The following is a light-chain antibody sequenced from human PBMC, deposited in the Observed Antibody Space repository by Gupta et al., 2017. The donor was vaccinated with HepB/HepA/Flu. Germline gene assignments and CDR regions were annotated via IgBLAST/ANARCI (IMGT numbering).Light chain of an antibody. CDR1: SSDVGGYNY. J-gene: IGLJ2*01. CDR2: GVS. Sequence: QSALTQPASVSGSPGQSITISCTGTSSDVGGYNYVSWYQQHPGKAPKLMIYGVSNRPSGVSNRFSGSKSGNTASLTISGLQAEDEADYYCSSYTSSSTPHGVFGGGTKLTVL. CDR3: SSYTSSSTPHGV. V-gene: IGLV2-14*01.